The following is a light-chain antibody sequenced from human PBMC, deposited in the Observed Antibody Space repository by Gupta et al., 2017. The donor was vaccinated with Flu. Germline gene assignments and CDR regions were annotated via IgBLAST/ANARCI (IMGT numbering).Light chain of an antibody. CDR1: KLGDRL. V-gene: IGLV3-1*01. CDR3: EGWEGTAAF. J-gene: IGLJ2*01. CDR2: QDT. Sequence: SYELTQPPSVSVSPGQTAHITCSGNKLGDRLVSWYQKKAGRSPLLGIFQDTQRPSEIPERFFGANYGSTDIMIIRGTQAMDEAYDYREGWEGTAAFFGGGTKLTVV.